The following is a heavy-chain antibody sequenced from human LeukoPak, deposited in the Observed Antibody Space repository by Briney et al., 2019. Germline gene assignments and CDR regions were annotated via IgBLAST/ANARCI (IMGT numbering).Heavy chain of an antibody. CDR3: TRVGYIDEGIDY. CDR2: IKQDGSKK. Sequence: GGSLRLSCVASGFPFSSYWMTWVRQAPGKGLEWVANIKQDGSKKSYVDSVKGRFTISRDNVKNSLYLQMNSLRAGDTAIYYCTRVGYIDEGIDYWGQGTLVTVSS. D-gene: IGHD5-24*01. CDR1: GFPFSSYW. V-gene: IGHV3-7*04. J-gene: IGHJ4*02.